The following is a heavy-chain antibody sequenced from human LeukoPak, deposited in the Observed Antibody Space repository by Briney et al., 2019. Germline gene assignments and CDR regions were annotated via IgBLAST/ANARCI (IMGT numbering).Heavy chain of an antibody. CDR3: ARRPQYSSTWDY. D-gene: IGHD6-13*01. CDR1: GYSFTSYW. V-gene: IGHV5-51*01. CDR2: IYLGDSDT. Sequence: GESLKISCKGSGYSFTSYWIGWVRQMPVKGLEWMGIIYLGDSDTRYSPSFQDQVTISADKSISTAYLQWSSLKASDTAMYYCARRPQYSSTWDYWGQGTQVTVSS. J-gene: IGHJ4*02.